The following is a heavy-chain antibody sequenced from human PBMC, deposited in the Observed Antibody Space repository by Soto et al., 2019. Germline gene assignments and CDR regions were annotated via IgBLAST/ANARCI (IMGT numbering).Heavy chain of an antibody. V-gene: IGHV3-21*06. Sequence: GSLRLSCAASGVTFTRYNMNLVRQAPGKGLEWISSISSTTNYIYYGDSMKCRFTISRDNAKNSLYLEMNSLRAEDTAVYYCARESEDLTSNFDYWGHGTLVTVSS. CDR1: GVTFTRYN. CDR3: ARESEDLTSNFDY. CDR2: ISSTTNYI. J-gene: IGHJ4*01.